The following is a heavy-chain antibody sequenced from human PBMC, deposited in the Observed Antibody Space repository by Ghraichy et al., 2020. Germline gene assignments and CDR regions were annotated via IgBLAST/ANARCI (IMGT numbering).Heavy chain of an antibody. CDR3: ARARGAVTTENGYFDL. CDR1: GYSISSGYY. V-gene: IGHV4-38-2*01. J-gene: IGHJ2*01. CDR2: VYHSGST. Sequence: SETLSLTCAVSGYSISSGYYWGWIRQPPGKGLEWIGSVYHSGSTYYRPSLKSRVTISADTSKNQFSLKLSSVTAADTAVYYCARARGAVTTENGYFDLWGRGTLVTVSS. D-gene: IGHD4-17*01.